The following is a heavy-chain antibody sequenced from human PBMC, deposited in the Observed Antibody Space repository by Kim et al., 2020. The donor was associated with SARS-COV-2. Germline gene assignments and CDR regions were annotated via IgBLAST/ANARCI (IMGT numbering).Heavy chain of an antibody. CDR3: AKATEDYGDYGLFATVYYGMDV. CDR2: ISGSGGST. D-gene: IGHD4-17*01. CDR1: GFTFSSYA. Sequence: GGSLRLSCAASGFTFSSYAMSWVRQAPGKGLEWVSAISGSGGSTYYADSVKGRFTISRDNSKNTLYLQMNSLRAEDTAVYYCAKATEDYGDYGLFATVYYGMDVWGQGTTVTVSS. J-gene: IGHJ6*02. V-gene: IGHV3-23*01.